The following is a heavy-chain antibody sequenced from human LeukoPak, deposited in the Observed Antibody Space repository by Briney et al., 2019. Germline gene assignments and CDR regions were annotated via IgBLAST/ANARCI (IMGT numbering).Heavy chain of an antibody. Sequence: GGSLKLSCAASGFTFSGSGMHWVRQAPGKGLEWVSSISSSSSYIYYADSVKGRFTISRDNAKNSLYLQMNSLRAEDTAVYYCARGVPGYSSGWDFDYWGQGTLVTVSS. V-gene: IGHV3-21*01. CDR2: ISSSSSYI. J-gene: IGHJ4*02. CDR3: ARGVPGYSSGWDFDY. CDR1: GFTFSGSG. D-gene: IGHD6-19*01.